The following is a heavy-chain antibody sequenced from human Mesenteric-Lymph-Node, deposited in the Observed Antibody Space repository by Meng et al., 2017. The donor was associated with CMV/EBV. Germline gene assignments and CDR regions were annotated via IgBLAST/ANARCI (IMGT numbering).Heavy chain of an antibody. CDR2: MNPNSGNT. Sequence: QVQLVQSGAEVKKPGASVKVSCKASGYTVTSFDINWVRQATGQGPEWMGWMNPNSGNTGYAQKFQGRVTLTRDTSISTAYMELSSLRSEDTAVYYCARGPSYSSGFPDCWGQGTLVTVSS. CDR3: ARGPSYSSGFPDC. D-gene: IGHD6-19*01. J-gene: IGHJ4*02. CDR1: GYTVTSFD. V-gene: IGHV1-8*02.